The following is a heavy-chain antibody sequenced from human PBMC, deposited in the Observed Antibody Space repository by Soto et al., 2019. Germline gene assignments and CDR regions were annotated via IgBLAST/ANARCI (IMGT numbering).Heavy chain of an antibody. V-gene: IGHV4-34*01. CDR2: INHSGST. D-gene: IGHD6-6*01. Sequence: KASETLSLTCAVYGGSFSVYYWSWIRHPPGKGLEWIGEINHSGSTNYNPSLKSRVTISVDTSKNQFSLKLSSVTAADTAVYYCARGRRIAAHHHNWFDPWGQGTLVTVSS. CDR1: GGSFSVYY. J-gene: IGHJ5*02. CDR3: ARGRRIAAHHHNWFDP.